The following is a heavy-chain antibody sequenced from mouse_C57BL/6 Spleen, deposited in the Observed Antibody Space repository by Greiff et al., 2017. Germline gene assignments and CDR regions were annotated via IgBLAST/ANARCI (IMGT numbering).Heavy chain of an antibody. CDR3: KGYYDYAY. Sequence: QVQLQQSGAELVRPGASVTLSCKASGYTFTDYEMHWVKQTPVHGLEWIGAIDPETGGTAYNQKFKGKAILTADKSSSTAYMELRSLTSEDSAVYYCKGYYDYAYWGQGTLVTVSA. CDR1: GYTFTDYE. CDR2: IDPETGGT. V-gene: IGHV1-15*01. J-gene: IGHJ3*01. D-gene: IGHD2-4*01.